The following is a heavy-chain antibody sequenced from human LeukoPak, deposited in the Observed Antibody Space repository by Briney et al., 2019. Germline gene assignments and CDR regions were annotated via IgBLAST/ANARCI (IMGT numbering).Heavy chain of an antibody. Sequence: SETLSHTCTVSGGSISSAGYYWSWIRQPPGKGLEWIGCIYHSGSTYYNPSLKSRVTISVDRSKNQFSLKLSSVAAADTAVYYCARAWDSSGYYYDLGAFDIWGQGTMVTVSS. CDR2: IYHSGST. V-gene: IGHV4-30-2*01. J-gene: IGHJ3*02. CDR3: ARAWDSSGYYYDLGAFDI. D-gene: IGHD3-22*01. CDR1: GGSISSAGYY.